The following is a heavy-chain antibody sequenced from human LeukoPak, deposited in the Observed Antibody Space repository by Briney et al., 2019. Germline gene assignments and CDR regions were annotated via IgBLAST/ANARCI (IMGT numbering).Heavy chain of an antibody. D-gene: IGHD2-2*02. CDR3: ARGIWGDVVVPAAIEY. J-gene: IGHJ4*02. V-gene: IGHV1-2*04. CDR2: INLYSGGA. CDR1: GYTFTDYY. Sequence: GASVKVSCKASGYTFTDYYMHWVRQAPGQGLEWMGCINLYSGGAHYAQKFQDWLSMTRDTSINTAYMELSSLRSDDTAVYYCARGIWGDVVVPAAIEYWGQGTLVTVSS.